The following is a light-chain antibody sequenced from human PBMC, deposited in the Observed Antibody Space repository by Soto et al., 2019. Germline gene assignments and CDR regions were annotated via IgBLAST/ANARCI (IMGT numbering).Light chain of an antibody. CDR3: GTWDDSLNGPL. J-gene: IGLJ2*01. CDR2: RND. V-gene: IGLV1-44*01. CDR1: SYNIGSNT. Sequence: QSVLTQPPSASGTPGQTVTISCSGSSYNIGSNTVTWYQQLSGTAPKLLIYRNDQRPSGVPDRFSGSKSGTSASLAISGLQSEDEAGYYCGTWDDSLNGPLFGGGTKLTVL.